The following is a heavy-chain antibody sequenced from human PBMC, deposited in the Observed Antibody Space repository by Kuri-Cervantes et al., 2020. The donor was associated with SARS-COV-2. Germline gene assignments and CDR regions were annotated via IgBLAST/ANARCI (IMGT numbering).Heavy chain of an antibody. D-gene: IGHD5-18*01. CDR1: GGTFSSYA. CDR2: IIPIFGTA. J-gene: IGHJ5*02. V-gene: IGHV1-69*13. Sequence: SVKVSCKASGGTFSSYAISWVRQAPGQGLEWMGGIIPIFGTANYAQKFQGRVTITADESTSTAYMELSSLRSDDTAVYYCARVGYSYGYWFDPWGQGTLVTVSS. CDR3: ARVGYSYGYWFDP.